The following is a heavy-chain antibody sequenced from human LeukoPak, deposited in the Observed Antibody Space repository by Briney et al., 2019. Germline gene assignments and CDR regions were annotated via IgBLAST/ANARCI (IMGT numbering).Heavy chain of an antibody. Sequence: GSLRLSCAASGFTFSSYGMHWVRQAPGKGLEWVAFIRYDGSNKYYADSVKGRFTISRDNSKNTLYLQINSLRAEDTAVYYCATAGITMIVVVVDAFDIWGQGTMVTVSS. V-gene: IGHV3-30*02. CDR3: ATAGITMIVVVVDAFDI. J-gene: IGHJ3*02. CDR2: IRYDGSNK. CDR1: GFTFSSYG. D-gene: IGHD3-22*01.